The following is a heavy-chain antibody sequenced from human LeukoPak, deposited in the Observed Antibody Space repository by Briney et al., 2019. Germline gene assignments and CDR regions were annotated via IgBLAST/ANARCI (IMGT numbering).Heavy chain of an antibody. D-gene: IGHD3-3*01. CDR2: INHSGST. Sequence: SETLSLTCTVSGGSISSGDNYWSWIRQPPGKGLEWIGEINHSGSTNYNPSLKSRVTISVDTSKNQFSLKLSSVTAADTAVYYCARVGRAILRFLEWSPFDPWGQGTLVTVSS. CDR1: GGSISSGDNY. J-gene: IGHJ5*02. V-gene: IGHV4-39*07. CDR3: ARVGRAILRFLEWSPFDP.